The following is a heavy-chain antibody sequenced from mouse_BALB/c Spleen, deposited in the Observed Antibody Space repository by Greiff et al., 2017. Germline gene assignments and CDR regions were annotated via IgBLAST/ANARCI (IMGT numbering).Heavy chain of an antibody. Sequence: EVQLQESGAELVKPGASVKLSCTASGFNIKDTYMHWVKQRPEQGLEWIGRIDPANGNTKYDPKFQGKATITADTSSNTAYLQLSSLTSEDTAVYYCAREKAGTGAMDYWGQGTSVTVSS. CDR3: AREKAGTGAMDY. CDR1: GFNIKDTY. J-gene: IGHJ4*01. V-gene: IGHV14-3*02. D-gene: IGHD2-14*01. CDR2: IDPANGNT.